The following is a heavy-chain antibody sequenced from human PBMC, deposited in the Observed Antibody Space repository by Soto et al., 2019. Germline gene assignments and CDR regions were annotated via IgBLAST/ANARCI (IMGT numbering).Heavy chain of an antibody. CDR1: GYSISNYY. CDR2: IYHSGNT. J-gene: IGHJ4*02. D-gene: IGHD6-13*01. V-gene: IGHV4-59*01. CDR3: ARDQGIASSGPFDY. Sequence: SETLSLTCTVPGYSISNYYWSWIRQAPGKGLEWIGFIYHSGNTNYNPSLKSRVTMSIDTSKSQFSLKLNSVTAADTAVYYCARDQGIASSGPFDYWGPGTLVTVSS.